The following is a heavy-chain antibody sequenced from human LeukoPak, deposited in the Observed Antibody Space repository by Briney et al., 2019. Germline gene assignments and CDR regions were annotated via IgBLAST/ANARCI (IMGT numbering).Heavy chain of an antibody. CDR1: GGSISSSSYY. CDR2: IYYSGST. D-gene: IGHD6-25*01. V-gene: IGHV4-39*07. Sequence: SETLSLTCTVSGGSISSSSYYWGWIRQPPWKGLEWIGSIYYSGSTYYNPSLKSRVTISVDTSKNQFSLKLSSVTAADTAVYYCARAVAAQLQKMDVWGKGTTVTVSS. CDR3: ARAVAAQLQKMDV. J-gene: IGHJ6*04.